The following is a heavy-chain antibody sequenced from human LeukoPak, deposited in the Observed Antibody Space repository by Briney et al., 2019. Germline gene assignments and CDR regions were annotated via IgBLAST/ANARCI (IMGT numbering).Heavy chain of an antibody. CDR2: IYYSGNT. CDR1: GDPISSSTYY. J-gene: IGHJ4*02. Sequence: SETLSLTCTFPGDPISSSTYYCGFIRQPPGKGLEWIGSIYYSGNTYYSPALKSRLTVSVDTSKNQFSLKLSSVTAADTAVYYCARMSYLNWLVHFDDWGQGTLVTVSS. V-gene: IGHV4-39*01. CDR3: ARMSYLNWLVHFDD. D-gene: IGHD6-19*01.